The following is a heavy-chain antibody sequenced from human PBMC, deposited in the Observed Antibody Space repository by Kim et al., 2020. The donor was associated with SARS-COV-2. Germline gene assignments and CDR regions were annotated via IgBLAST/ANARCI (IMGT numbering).Heavy chain of an antibody. V-gene: IGHV4-59*13. J-gene: IGHJ3*02. CDR2: IYYSGST. D-gene: IGHD4-4*01. CDR1: GGSISSYY. Sequence: SETLSLTCTVSGGSISSYYWSWIRQPPGKGLEWIGYIYYSGSTNYNPSLKSRVTISVDTSKNQFSLKLSSVTAADTAVYYCARATDDAFDIWGQGTMVTVSS. CDR3: ARATDDAFDI.